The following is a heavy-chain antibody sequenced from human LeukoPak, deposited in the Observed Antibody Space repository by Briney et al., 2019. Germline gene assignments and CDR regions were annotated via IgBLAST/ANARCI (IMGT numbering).Heavy chain of an antibody. V-gene: IGHV3-74*01. J-gene: IGHJ3*02. D-gene: IGHD3-22*01. Sequence: GGSLRLSCAASGFTFSSYWMHWVRQAPGKGLVWVSRINSDGSSTSYADSVKGRFTISRDNAKDTLYLQMNSLRAEDTAVYYCARDPEDDSSGYYYGDAFDIWGQGTMVTVSS. CDR3: ARDPEDDSSGYYYGDAFDI. CDR1: GFTFSSYW. CDR2: INSDGSST.